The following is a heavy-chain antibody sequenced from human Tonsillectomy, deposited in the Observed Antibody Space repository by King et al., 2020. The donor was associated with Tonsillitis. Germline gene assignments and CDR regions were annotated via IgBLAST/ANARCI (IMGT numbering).Heavy chain of an antibody. CDR1: GFTFSSYS. Sequence: VQLVESGGGLVKPGGSLRLSCVASGFTFSSYSMNWVRQTPGKGLEWVSSITSSNNYIYYADSVKGRFTFSRDNAKNSLYLQMSSLRPEDTAVYYCARDGRWDYWYFDFWGRGTLVTVSS. V-gene: IGHV3-21*01. CDR3: ARDGRWDYWYFDF. CDR2: ITSSNNYI. D-gene: IGHD1-26*01. J-gene: IGHJ2*01.